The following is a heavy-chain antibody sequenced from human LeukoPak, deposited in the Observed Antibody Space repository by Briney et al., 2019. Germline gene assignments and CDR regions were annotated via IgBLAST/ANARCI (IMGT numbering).Heavy chain of an antibody. J-gene: IGHJ6*03. CDR1: GGTFSSYA. Sequence: SVKVSCKASGGTFSSYAISWVRQAPGQGLEWMGGIIPIFGTANYAQKFQGRVTITTDESTSTAYMELSSLRSEDTAVYYCARVDYGGKREYYYYMDVWGKGTTVTVSS. CDR2: IIPIFGTA. D-gene: IGHD4-23*01. CDR3: ARVDYGGKREYYYYMDV. V-gene: IGHV1-69*05.